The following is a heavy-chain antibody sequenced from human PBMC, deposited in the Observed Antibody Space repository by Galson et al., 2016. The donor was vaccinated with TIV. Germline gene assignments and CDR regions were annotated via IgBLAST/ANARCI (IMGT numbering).Heavy chain of an antibody. CDR3: ARAFTGNYGMDV. CDR1: GGSISSGGYS. J-gene: IGHJ6*02. V-gene: IGHV4-30-2*01. Sequence: SLTCAVSGGSISSGGYSWSWIRQPPGKGLEWIGYIYHSGSTYYNPSLKSRVTISVDTSKNQFSLKVSSVTAADTAVYYCARAFTGNYGMDVWGQGTTVTVSS. D-gene: IGHD3-10*01. CDR2: IYHSGST.